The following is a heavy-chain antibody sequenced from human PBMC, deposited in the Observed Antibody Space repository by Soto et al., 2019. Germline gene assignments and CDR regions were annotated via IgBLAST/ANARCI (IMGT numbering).Heavy chain of an antibody. Sequence: SETLSLTCTVSGGSISSSSYYWGWIRQPPGKGLEWIGSIYYSGSTYYNPSLKSRVTISVDTSKNQFSLKLSSVTAADTAVYYCARPYYDIADAFDIWGQGTMVTV. CDR1: GGSISSSSYY. V-gene: IGHV4-39*01. CDR3: ARPYYDIADAFDI. J-gene: IGHJ3*02. CDR2: IYYSGST. D-gene: IGHD3-9*01.